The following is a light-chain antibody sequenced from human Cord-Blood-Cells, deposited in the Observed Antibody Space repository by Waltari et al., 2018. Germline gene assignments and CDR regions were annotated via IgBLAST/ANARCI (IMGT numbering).Light chain of an antibody. J-gene: IGLJ2*01. CDR2: EGS. CDR1: SSDVGSYNL. V-gene: IGLV2-23*01. CDR3: CSYAGSSTVV. Sequence: LTQPASVSGSPGQSITISCTGTSSDVGSYNLVSWYQQHPGKAPKLMIYEGSKRPSGVSNRFSGSKSGNTASLTISGLQAEDEADYYCCSYAGSSTVVFGGGTKLTVL.